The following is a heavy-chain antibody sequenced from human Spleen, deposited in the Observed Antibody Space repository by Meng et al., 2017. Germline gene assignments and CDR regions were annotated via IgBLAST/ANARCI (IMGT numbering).Heavy chain of an antibody. CDR3: TSGQGVTVALADYYFDY. J-gene: IGHJ4*02. Sequence: QVQLVQSGAQVKKPGASVKVSCKAAGYTFTGYYLHWVRQARGQGLEWMGRINPNSGGTNYAQKFQGRVTMTRDTSISTVYMELSRLSSDDTAVYYCTSGQGVTVALADYYFDYWGQGTLVTVSS. D-gene: IGHD6-19*01. CDR2: INPNSGGT. CDR1: GYTFTGYY. V-gene: IGHV1-2*06.